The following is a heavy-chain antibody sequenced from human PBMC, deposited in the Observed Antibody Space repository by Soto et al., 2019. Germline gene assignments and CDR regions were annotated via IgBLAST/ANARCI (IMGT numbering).Heavy chain of an antibody. J-gene: IGHJ4*02. CDR1: GFTFSSYG. Sequence: QVQLVESGGGVIQPGRSLRLSCAASGFTFSSYGMHWVRQAPGKGLERVAVISYDGSNKYYADSVKGRLTITRDNSKNSLYLQMNSQRAEDTAVYYCAKEGNYDFWSGYYTPFDYWGQGTLVTVSS. D-gene: IGHD3-3*01. CDR3: AKEGNYDFWSGYYTPFDY. V-gene: IGHV3-30*18. CDR2: ISYDGSNK.